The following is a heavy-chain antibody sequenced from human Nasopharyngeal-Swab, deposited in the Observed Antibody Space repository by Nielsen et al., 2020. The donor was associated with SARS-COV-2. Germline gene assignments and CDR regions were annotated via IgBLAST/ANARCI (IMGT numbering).Heavy chain of an antibody. Sequence: GGSLRLSCAASGFTFSSYAMHWVRQAPGKGLEWVAVISYDGSNKYYADSVKGRFTISRDNGKNTVHLQMNSLRAEDTALYYCASIVRGSPYGMDVWGQGTTVTVSS. D-gene: IGHD3-10*01. J-gene: IGHJ6*02. V-gene: IGHV3-30-3*01. CDR1: GFTFSSYA. CDR3: ASIVRGSPYGMDV. CDR2: ISYDGSNK.